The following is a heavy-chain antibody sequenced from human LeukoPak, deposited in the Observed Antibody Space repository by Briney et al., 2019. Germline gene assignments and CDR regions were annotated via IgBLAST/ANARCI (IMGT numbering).Heavy chain of an antibody. CDR3: ARDLWNFYDDSGYYRGFDS. J-gene: IGHJ5*01. CDR1: TSR. V-gene: IGHV1-18*01. D-gene: IGHD3-22*01. CDR2: IGSYGGDT. Sequence: ASVKVSCKATSRISWVRQAPGQGLEWMGWIGSYGGDTYYAQKFQGRVTVTTDTFTSTVYMELRSLRSDDTAVYYCARDLWNFYDDSGYYRGFDSWGQGTLVTVSS.